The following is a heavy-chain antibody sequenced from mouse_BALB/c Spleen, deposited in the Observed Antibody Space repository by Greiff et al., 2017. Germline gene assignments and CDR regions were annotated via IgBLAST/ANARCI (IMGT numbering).Heavy chain of an antibody. V-gene: IGHV2-6-5*01. J-gene: IGHJ4*01. D-gene: IGHD2-4*01. Sequence: VQRVESGPGLVAPSQSLSITCTVSGFSLTDYGVSWIRQPPGKGLEWLGVIWGGGSTYYNSALKSRLSISKDNSKSQVFLKMNSLQTDDTAMYYCAKLFYYDYDDAMDYWGQGTSVTVSS. CDR3: AKLFYYDYDDAMDY. CDR2: IWGGGST. CDR1: GFSLTDYG.